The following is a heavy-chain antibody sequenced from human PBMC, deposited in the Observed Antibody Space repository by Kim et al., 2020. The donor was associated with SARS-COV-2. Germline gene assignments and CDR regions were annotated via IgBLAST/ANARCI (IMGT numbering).Heavy chain of an antibody. V-gene: IGHV3-30*04. Sequence: GGSLRLSCAASGFTFSSYAMHWVRQAPGKGLEWVAVISYDGSNKYYADSVKGRFTISRDNSKNTLYLQMNSLRAEDTAVYYCARDPLEGGRWLPPFDYWGQGTLVTVSS. CDR2: ISYDGSNK. J-gene: IGHJ4*02. CDR3: ARDPLEGGRWLPPFDY. D-gene: IGHD5-12*01. CDR1: GFTFSSYA.